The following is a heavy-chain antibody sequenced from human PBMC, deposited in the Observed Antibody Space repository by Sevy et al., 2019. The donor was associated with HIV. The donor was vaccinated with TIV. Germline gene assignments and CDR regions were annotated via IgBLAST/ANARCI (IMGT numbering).Heavy chain of an antibody. D-gene: IGHD2-2*01. CDR2: VSHSGNT. J-gene: IGHJ4*02. V-gene: IGHV4-59*08. CDR3: ARLRWDLVVVPGATPGCYFDY. CDR1: GDSINTYY. Sequence: SETLSLTCTVSGDSINTYYWSWIRQPPGKGLEWIGYVSHSGNTNYHPPLKSRVSMSLDTSRNQFSLKVKSVTAADTAVYYCARLRWDLVVVPGATPGCYFDYWGQGTLVTVSS.